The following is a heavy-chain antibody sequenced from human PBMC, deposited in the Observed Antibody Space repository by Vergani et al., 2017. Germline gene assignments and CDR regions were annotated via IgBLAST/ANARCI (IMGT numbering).Heavy chain of an antibody. D-gene: IGHD2-2*01. V-gene: IGHV3-23*01. CDR3: AKIGYCTGTSCPLEN. Sequence: EVQVLESGGGLVQPGGSLRLSCAASGFTFSTYAMTWVRQAPGKGLEWVSSISGLVSFTYYAESVKGRFTISKDNSKNTLYLQMSSLRAEDTAVYYCAKIGYCTGTSCPLENWGQGTLVTVSS. CDR2: ISGLVSFT. J-gene: IGHJ4*02. CDR1: GFTFSTYA.